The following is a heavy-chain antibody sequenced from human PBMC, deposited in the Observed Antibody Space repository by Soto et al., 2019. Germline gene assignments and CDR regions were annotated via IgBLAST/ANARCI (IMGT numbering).Heavy chain of an antibody. CDR1: GFIFNMYG. CDR2: ISSYSDST. Sequence: PGGSLRLSCAASGFIFNMYGMNWVRQAPGKGLEWLSYISSYSDSTHYADSVKGRFTISRDNAKSSLYLQMNSLRDEDTAVYYCATDTDGLLDFDYWGQGTLVTVSS. J-gene: IGHJ4*02. CDR3: ATDTDGLLDFDY. D-gene: IGHD1-26*01. V-gene: IGHV3-48*02.